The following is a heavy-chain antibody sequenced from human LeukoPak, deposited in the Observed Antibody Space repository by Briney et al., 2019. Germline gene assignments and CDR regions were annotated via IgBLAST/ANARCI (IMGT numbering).Heavy chain of an antibody. CDR3: VRLIRGATFDP. CDR1: GFMFSTYY. J-gene: IGHJ5*02. D-gene: IGHD3-10*01. CDR2: TSGSGHTI. Sequence: GGSLRLSFAASGFMFSTYYMTGIRQSPGKGRGGVAYTSGSGHTIESDDSVKGGFTISRDNAKSSLYLDMNTMTAEDTAVYYCVRLIRGATFDPWGQGALVAVSS. V-gene: IGHV3-11*01.